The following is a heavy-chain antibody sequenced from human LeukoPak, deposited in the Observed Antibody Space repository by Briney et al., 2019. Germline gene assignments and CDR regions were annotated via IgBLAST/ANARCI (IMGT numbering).Heavy chain of an antibody. D-gene: IGHD3-22*01. CDR2: XXQDGREN. CDR1: FTNYW. V-gene: IGHV3-7*01. J-gene: IGHJ4*02. Sequence: FTNYWMSWVRQXAGKXRXXXXXXXQDGRENYYVDSVNGRFTISSDNAKNSLYLQMTSLRAEDTAVYYCARARYFDASAHYYHFDYWGPGTLVTVSS. CDR3: ARARYFDASAHYYHFDY.